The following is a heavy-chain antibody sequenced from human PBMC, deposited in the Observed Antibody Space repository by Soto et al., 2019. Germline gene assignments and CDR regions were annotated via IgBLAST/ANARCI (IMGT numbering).Heavy chain of an antibody. CDR1: GFTFRNYN. D-gene: IGHD6-25*01. CDR3: ARDIASPQRDYFDT. CDR2: ISTGGAYI. J-gene: IGHJ4*02. Sequence: EVQLVESGGGLVKAGGSLRLFCTASGFTFRNYNMNWVRQAPGKGLEWVSSISTGGAYIFYADSVKRRFTISRDNAQNSLFLQISSPRAEHTAMYYCARDIASPQRDYFDTWGQGPLVTLS. V-gene: IGHV3-21*06.